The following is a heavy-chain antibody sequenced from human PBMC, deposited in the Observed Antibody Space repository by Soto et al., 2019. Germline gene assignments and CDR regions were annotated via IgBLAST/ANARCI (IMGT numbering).Heavy chain of an antibody. V-gene: IGHV4-4*02. Sequence: PSETLSLTCAVSGGSISSSNWWSWVRQPPGKGLEWVGEIYHSGSTNYNPSLKSRVTISVDKSKNQSSLKLSSVTAADTAVYYCARDRCSSTSCYKAGGGWFDPWGQGTLVTVSS. CDR2: IYHSGST. J-gene: IGHJ5*02. D-gene: IGHD2-2*02. CDR1: GGSISSSNW. CDR3: ARDRCSSTSCYKAGGGWFDP.